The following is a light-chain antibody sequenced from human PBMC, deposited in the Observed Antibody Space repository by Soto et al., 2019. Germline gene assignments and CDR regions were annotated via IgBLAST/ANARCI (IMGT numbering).Light chain of an antibody. Sequence: EIELTQSRCTLSLSPGERATLSCRASQSVISSYLAWYQQKPGQAPRLLIYDASTRATGIPDRFSGSGSGTDFTLTISRLEPEDFAIYYCQQYGTSAGTFGQGTKVEIK. CDR3: QQYGTSAGT. CDR1: QSVISSY. V-gene: IGKV3-20*01. CDR2: DAS. J-gene: IGKJ1*01.